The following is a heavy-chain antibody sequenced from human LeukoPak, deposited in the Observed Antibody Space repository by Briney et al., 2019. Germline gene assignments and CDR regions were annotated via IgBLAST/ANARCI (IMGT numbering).Heavy chain of an antibody. CDR2: IYTSGSN. CDR3: ARAAYSSGYSLDY. D-gene: IGHD3-22*01. CDR1: GGSISSYY. J-gene: IGHJ4*02. V-gene: IGHV4-4*07. Sequence: SETLSLTCSVSGGSISSYYWSWIRQPAGKGLEWIGRIYTSGSNNYNPSLKSRVTMSVDTSKNQFSLKLSSVTAADTAVYYCARAAYSSGYSLDYWGQGTLVTVSS.